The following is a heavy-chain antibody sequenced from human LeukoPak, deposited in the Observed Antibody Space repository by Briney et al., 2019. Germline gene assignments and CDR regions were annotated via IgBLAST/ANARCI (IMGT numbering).Heavy chain of an antibody. CDR1: GFTFSSHA. Sequence: GGSLRLSCAASGFTFSSHAMSWVRQAPGKGLEWVSAISGSGGSTYYADSVKGRSSISRDNSKSTLYLQMNSLRAEDTAVYYCAKDLRLSDFGGSGWNDYWGQGTLVTVSS. V-gene: IGHV3-23*01. J-gene: IGHJ4*02. CDR2: ISGSGGST. CDR3: AKDLRLSDFGGSGWNDY. D-gene: IGHD6-19*01.